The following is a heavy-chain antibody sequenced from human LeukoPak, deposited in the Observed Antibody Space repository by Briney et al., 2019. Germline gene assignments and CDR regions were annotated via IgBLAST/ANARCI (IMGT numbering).Heavy chain of an antibody. D-gene: IGHD3-10*01. V-gene: IGHV3-48*03. CDR3: AGGFGSYSPDY. CDR2: ISRSGSTI. Sequence: GGSLRLSCAASGFTFSSYAMNWVRQAPGKGLEWVSYISRSGSTIYYVDSVKGRFTISRDNAKNSLYLQMSSLRAEDTAVYYCAGGFGSYSPDYWGQGTLVTVSS. CDR1: GFTFSSYA. J-gene: IGHJ4*02.